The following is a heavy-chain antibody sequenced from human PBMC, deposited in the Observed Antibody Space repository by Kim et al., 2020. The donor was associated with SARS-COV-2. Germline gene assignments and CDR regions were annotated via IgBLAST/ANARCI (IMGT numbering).Heavy chain of an antibody. J-gene: IGHJ6*02. CDR3: AKDSETGYSSGWTYYYYGMDV. Sequence: GGSLRLSCAASGFTFSSYGIHWVRQAPGKGLEWVAVISYDGSNKYYADSVKGRFTISRDNSKNTLYLQMNSLRAEDTAVYYCAKDSETGYSSGWTYYYYGMDVWGQGTTVTVSS. CDR2: ISYDGSNK. CDR1: GFTFSSYG. V-gene: IGHV3-30*18. D-gene: IGHD6-19*01.